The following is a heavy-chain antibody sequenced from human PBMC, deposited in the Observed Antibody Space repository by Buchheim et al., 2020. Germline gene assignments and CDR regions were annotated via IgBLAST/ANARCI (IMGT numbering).Heavy chain of an antibody. D-gene: IGHD3-10*01. Sequence: EVQLVESGGGLVQPGGSLRLSCAASGFTFSSYSMNWVRQAPGKGLEWVSYISSSSSTTYYADSVKGRFTISRDNAKNSLYLKMNSLRDEDTAVYYSARYSITRWYGGYCYGMDVWGQGTT. V-gene: IGHV3-48*02. CDR3: ARYSITRWYGGYCYGMDV. CDR1: GFTFSSYS. J-gene: IGHJ6*02. CDR2: ISSSSSTT.